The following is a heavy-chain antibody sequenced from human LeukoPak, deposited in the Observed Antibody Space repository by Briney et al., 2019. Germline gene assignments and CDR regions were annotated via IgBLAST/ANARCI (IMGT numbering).Heavy chain of an antibody. D-gene: IGHD3-22*01. CDR3: ARDWGRLYDTSGYYPYM. J-gene: IGHJ4*02. V-gene: IGHV1-69*13. CDR2: ITPIFGTA. CDR1: GGSFSSYA. Sequence: SVKVSFKASGGSFSSYAISWVRQAPGQGLEWMGGITPIFGTANYAQKLQGRVTITADESTSTAYMELGSLRSEDTAVYYCARDWGRLYDTSGYYPYMWGQGTLVTVSS.